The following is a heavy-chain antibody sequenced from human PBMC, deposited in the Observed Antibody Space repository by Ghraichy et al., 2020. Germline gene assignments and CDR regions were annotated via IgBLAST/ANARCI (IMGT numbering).Heavy chain of an antibody. CDR2: ITRSSRYI. Sequence: GGSLRLSCVGSGFTFSGYNMNWVRQSPGKGLEWVSYITRSSRYISYADPVKGRFTISRDNARNTLYLQMNSLRDEDTAVYYCARASTVVRFYFYDGMGVWGQGTTVTVSS. CDR3: ARASTVVRFYFYDGMGV. CDR1: GFTFSGYN. J-gene: IGHJ6*02. D-gene: IGHD4-23*01. V-gene: IGHV3-48*02.